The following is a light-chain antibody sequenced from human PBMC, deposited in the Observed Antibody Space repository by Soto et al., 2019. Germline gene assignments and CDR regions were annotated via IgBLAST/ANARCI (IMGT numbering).Light chain of an antibody. CDR3: QQRSNWPPLT. CDR2: DAS. CDR1: QSVSSY. V-gene: IGKV3-11*01. J-gene: IGKJ4*01. Sequence: EIVLTQSLATLSLSPGERATLSCRASQSVSSYLAWYQQKPGQAPRLLIYDASNRATGIPARFSGSGSETDFTLTISSLEPEDFAVYYCQQRSNWPPLTFGGGTKVEIK.